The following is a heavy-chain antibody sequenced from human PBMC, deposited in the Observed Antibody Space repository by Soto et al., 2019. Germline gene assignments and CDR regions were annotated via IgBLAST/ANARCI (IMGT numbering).Heavy chain of an antibody. D-gene: IGHD3-22*01. CDR3: VRATYFSDSSGYTRCLDY. J-gene: IGHJ4*02. V-gene: IGHV3-72*01. CDR2: SRDKPQGYST. CDR1: GFTLRDHY. Sequence: EVQLVESGEGLVQPGGSLRLSCAGSGFTLRDHYIDWVRQAPGKGLEWVGRSRDKPQGYSTAYAASVKGRFTTSTDESKNSAYLQMNSLKTEDTAVYYCVRATYFSDSSGYTRCLDYWGQGTLVTVAA.